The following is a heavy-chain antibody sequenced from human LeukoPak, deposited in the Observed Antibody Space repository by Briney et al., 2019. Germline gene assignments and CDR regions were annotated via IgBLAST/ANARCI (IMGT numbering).Heavy chain of an antibody. V-gene: IGHV3-33*01. Sequence: GGSLRLSCAASGFTFGSYGMHWVRQAPGKGLEWVTVIWYHGSNKYYADSVKGRFTISRDNSKDTLYLQMNSLRAEDTAVYYCARARHGILTGYYLDYWGQGTLVAVSS. CDR2: IWYHGSNK. D-gene: IGHD3-9*01. CDR1: GFTFGSYG. J-gene: IGHJ4*02. CDR3: ARARHGILTGYYLDY.